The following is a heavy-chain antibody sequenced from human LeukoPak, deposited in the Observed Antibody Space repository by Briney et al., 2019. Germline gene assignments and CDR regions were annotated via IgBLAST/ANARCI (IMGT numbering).Heavy chain of an antibody. CDR1: GFTFSSYG. Sequence: GGSLRLSCAASGFTFSSYGMHWVRQAPGKGLEWVAVIWYDGGTKYYADSVKGRFTISRDNSKNTPYLQMNSLRAEDTAVYYRVRDDSGDYNYFDYCGQGTLVTVSS. CDR3: VRDDSGDYNYFDY. V-gene: IGHV3-33*01. D-gene: IGHD4-17*01. J-gene: IGHJ4*02. CDR2: IWYDGGTK.